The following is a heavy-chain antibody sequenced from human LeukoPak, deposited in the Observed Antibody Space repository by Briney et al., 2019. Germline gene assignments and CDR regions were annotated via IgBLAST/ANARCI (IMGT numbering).Heavy chain of an antibody. CDR3: TRHSSITGTTI. J-gene: IGHJ4*02. CDR2: IRSKANSYAT. D-gene: IGHD1-20*01. V-gene: IGHV3-73*01. CDR1: GFTFSVCA. Sequence: GGSLRLSCAASGFTFSVCAIHWVRLASGKGLEWVGRIRSKANSYATAYAASVKGRFTISRDDSKNTAYLKMNSLKTEDTAVYYCTRHSSITGTTIWGQGTLVTVSS.